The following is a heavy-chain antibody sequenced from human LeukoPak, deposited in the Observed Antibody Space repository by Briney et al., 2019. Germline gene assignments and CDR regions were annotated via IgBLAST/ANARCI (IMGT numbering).Heavy chain of an antibody. J-gene: IGHJ3*02. Sequence: EASVKVSCKASGYTFTSYDINWVRQATGQGLEWMGWMNPNSGNTGYAQKFQGRVTITRNTSISTAYMELSSLRSEDTAVYYCARHITGGDAFDIWGQGTMVTVSS. V-gene: IGHV1-8*03. CDR3: ARHITGGDAFDI. D-gene: IGHD1-20*01. CDR2: MNPNSGNT. CDR1: GYTFTSYD.